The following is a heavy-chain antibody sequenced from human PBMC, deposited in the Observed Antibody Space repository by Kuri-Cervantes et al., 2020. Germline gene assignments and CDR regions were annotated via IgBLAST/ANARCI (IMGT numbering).Heavy chain of an antibody. Sequence: SQTLSLTCAVSGGSISSGGYSWSWIRQPPGKGLEWIGYIYHSGSTYYNPSLKSRVTISVDRSKNQFSLKLSSVTAADTAVYYCARLRRDGYNSDYWAREPWSPSPQ. CDR1: GGSISSGGYS. CDR3: ARLRRDGYNSDY. D-gene: IGHD5-24*01. J-gene: IGHJ4*02. V-gene: IGHV4-30-2*01. CDR2: IYHSGST.